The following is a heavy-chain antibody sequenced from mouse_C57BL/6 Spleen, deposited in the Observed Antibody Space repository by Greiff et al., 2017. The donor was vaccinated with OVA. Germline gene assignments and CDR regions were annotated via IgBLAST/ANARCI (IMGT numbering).Heavy chain of an antibody. J-gene: IGHJ1*03. CDR1: GYSITSGYY. CDR2: ISYDGSN. CDR3: ARDVGSYWYCDV. Sequence: EVKLQESGPGLVKPSQSLSLTCSVPGYSITSGYYWTWIRQFPGNKLEWMGYISYDGSNNYNPSLNNRLSITRDTSKNQFFLKLNSVTTEDTATYYCARDVGSYWYCDVWGTGTTVTVSS. V-gene: IGHV3-6*01.